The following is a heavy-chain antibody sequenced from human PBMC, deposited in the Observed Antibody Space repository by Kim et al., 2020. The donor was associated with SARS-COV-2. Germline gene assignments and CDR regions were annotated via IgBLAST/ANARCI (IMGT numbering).Heavy chain of an antibody. CDR3: ARDKTYYYDSSGFQDPEGWFDP. J-gene: IGHJ5*02. CDR1: GYTFTSYG. V-gene: IGHV1-18*01. CDR2: ISAYNGNT. Sequence: ASVKVSCKASGYTFTSYGISWVRQAPGQGLEWMGWISAYNGNTNYAQKLQGRVTMTTDTSTSTAYMELRSLRSDDTAVYYCARDKTYYYDSSGFQDPEGWFDPWGQGTLVTVSS. D-gene: IGHD3-22*01.